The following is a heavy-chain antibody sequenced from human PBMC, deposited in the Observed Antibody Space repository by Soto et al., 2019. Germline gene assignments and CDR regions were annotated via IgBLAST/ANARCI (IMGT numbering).Heavy chain of an antibody. CDR1: GFTFSSYW. CDR3: ASGTHYDYIWGRLPTEDNQNYFDY. CDR2: INSDGSST. Sequence: GGSLRLSCAASGFTFSSYWMHWVRQAPGKGLVWVSRINSDGSSTSYADSVKGRFTISRDNAKNTLYLQMNSLRAEDTAVYYCASGTHYDYIWGRLPTEDNQNYFDYWGQGTLVTVSS. D-gene: IGHD3-16*01. J-gene: IGHJ4*02. V-gene: IGHV3-74*01.